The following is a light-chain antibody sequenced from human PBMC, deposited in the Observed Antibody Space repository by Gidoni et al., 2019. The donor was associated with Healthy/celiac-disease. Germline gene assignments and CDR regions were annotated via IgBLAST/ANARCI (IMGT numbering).Light chain of an antibody. V-gene: IGKV3-20*01. CDR2: GAS. J-gene: IGKJ1*01. Sequence: EIVLTQSPGTLSLSPGERATLSCRASQSVSSSYLAWYQQKPGQAPRLLIYGASSRPTGIPDRISGSGSGTDFTLTISRLEPEDFAVYYCQQYGSSPWTFGQGTKVEIK. CDR3: QQYGSSPWT. CDR1: QSVSSSY.